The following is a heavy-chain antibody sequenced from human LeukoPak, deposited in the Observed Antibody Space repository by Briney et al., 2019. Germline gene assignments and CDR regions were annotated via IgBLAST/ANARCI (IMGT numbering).Heavy chain of an antibody. J-gene: IGHJ4*02. D-gene: IGHD6-6*01. CDR3: ATVMGSSPSAAYFAY. CDR1: GFIFTNYA. Sequence: PGGSLRLSRGGSGFIFTNYAINWVRQTPGKGLEWLSAISNDGRYIYYTDSVKGRFTTSRDNSRNTVYLQMNGLRVEDTAVYYCATVMGSSPSAAYFAYWGQGTLVTVSS. CDR2: ISNDGRYI. V-gene: IGHV3-23*01.